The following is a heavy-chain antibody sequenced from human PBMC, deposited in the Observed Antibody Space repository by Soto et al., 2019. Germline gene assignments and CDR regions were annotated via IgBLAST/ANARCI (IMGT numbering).Heavy chain of an antibody. D-gene: IGHD1-26*01. CDR2: IRSKANGDAT. J-gene: IGHJ4*02. Sequence: WGARRLSCEASGFTCSGSAMHWVRQASGKGLEGGGRIRSKANGDATAYAASVKGRLTISRDASKNTAYLQMNSLKTADTAVYFCTRGAWWELPTMDYWGQRTLVTVSS. CDR3: TRGAWWELPTMDY. CDR1: GFTCSGSA. V-gene: IGHV3-73*01.